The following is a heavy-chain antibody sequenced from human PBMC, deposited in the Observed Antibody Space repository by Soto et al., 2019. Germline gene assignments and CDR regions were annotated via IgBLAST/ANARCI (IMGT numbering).Heavy chain of an antibody. CDR2: IYRSGST. CDR3: ARTVRSYSWSYFDD. Sequence: QVQLQESGPGLVKPSGTLSLTCAVSGSSLTSTHWWGWVRQSPGKGLEWIGEIYRSGSTKYNPSLKSRVSLSLDKSKNEFSLNLKSVTAADTAVYYCARTVRSYSWSYFDDWGQGTLVTVSS. J-gene: IGHJ4*02. V-gene: IGHV4-4*02. D-gene: IGHD4-4*01. CDR1: GSSLTSTHW.